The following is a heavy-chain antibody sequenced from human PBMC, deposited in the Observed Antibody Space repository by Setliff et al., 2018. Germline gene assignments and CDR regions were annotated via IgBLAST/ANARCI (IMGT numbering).Heavy chain of an antibody. CDR3: ERLVRHCTRISCQRTSEADL. D-gene: IGHD2-15*01. Sequence: ASVKVSCKASGYTFTNSIMNWVRQAPGQGLEWMGWISAYNGNTYHAQKFQDRLSMTTDTSTSTAYMELRSLRADDTAVYYCERLVRHCTRISCQRTSEADLWGQGTVVTSPQ. CDR1: GYTFTNSI. CDR2: ISAYNGNT. V-gene: IGHV1-18*04. J-gene: IGHJ5*02.